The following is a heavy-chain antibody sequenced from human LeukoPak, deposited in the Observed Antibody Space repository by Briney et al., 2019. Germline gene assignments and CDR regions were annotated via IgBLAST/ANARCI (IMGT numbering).Heavy chain of an antibody. CDR1: GGSISSSSYY. CDR2: IYYSGST. Sequence: SETLSLTCTVSGGSISSSSYYWGWIRQPPGKGLEWIGSIYYSGSTYYNPSLKSRVTISVDTSKNQFSLKLSSVTAADTAVYYCARHISGRDGDYWGQGTLVTVSS. D-gene: IGHD5-24*01. CDR3: ARHISGRDGDY. V-gene: IGHV4-39*01. J-gene: IGHJ4*02.